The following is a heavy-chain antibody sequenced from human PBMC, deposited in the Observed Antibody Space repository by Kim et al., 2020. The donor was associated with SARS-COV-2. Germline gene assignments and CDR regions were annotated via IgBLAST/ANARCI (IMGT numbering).Heavy chain of an antibody. J-gene: IGHJ4*01. D-gene: IGHD1-1*01. V-gene: IGHV3-21*01. Sequence: YIFYADSVKGRCTISRDNAKNSLYLQLNSMRAEDTAVYYCARRGTGNFFDYWGHGTLVTVSS. CDR3: ARRGTGNFFDY. CDR2: YI.